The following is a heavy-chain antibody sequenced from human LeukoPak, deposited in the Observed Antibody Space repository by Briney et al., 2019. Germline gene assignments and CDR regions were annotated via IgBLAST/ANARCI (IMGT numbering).Heavy chain of an antibody. J-gene: IGHJ6*03. V-gene: IGHV3-23*01. D-gene: IGHD1-1*01. CDR1: GFTFSSYA. CDR2: ISGSGGTT. CDR3: AKDGYDYYYYYMDV. Sequence: GGSLRLSCAASGFTFSSYAMSWVRQAPGKGLEWVSAISGSGGTTYYADSVKGRFTISRDNSKNMLYLQMNSLRAEDTAVYYCAKDGYDYYYYYMDVWGRGTAVTVSS.